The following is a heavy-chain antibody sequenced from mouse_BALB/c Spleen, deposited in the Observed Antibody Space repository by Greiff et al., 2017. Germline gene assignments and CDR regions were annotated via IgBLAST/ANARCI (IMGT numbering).Heavy chain of an antibody. J-gene: IGHJ1*01. V-gene: IGHV3-2*02. D-gene: IGHD4-1*01. CDR3: ARCLGGGYFDV. Sequence: EVQLQQSGPGLVKPSQSLSLTCTVTGYSITSDYAWNWIRQFPGNKLEWMGYISYSGSTSYNPSLKSRISITRDTSKNQFFLQLNSVTTEDTATYYCARCLGGGYFDVWGAGTTVTVSS. CDR1: GYSITSDYA. CDR2: ISYSGST.